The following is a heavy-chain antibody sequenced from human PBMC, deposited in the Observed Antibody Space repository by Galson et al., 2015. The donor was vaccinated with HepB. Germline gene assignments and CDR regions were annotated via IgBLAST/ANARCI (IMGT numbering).Heavy chain of an antibody. Sequence: SVKVSCKASGDTFSSYSMRWVRQAPGHGLEWMGGINPNSGGTNYAQKFQGRVTMTRDNSTNTAYMELSGLRSDDTAVYYCARDLGQVERHVYYYGLDVWGQGTTVTVSS. J-gene: IGHJ6*02. CDR1: GDTFSSYS. D-gene: IGHD1-1*01. CDR3: ARDLGQVERHVYYYGLDV. CDR2: INPNSGGT. V-gene: IGHV1-2*02.